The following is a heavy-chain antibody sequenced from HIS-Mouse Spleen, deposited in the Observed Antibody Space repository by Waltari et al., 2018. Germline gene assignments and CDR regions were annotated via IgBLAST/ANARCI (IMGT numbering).Heavy chain of an antibody. CDR2: IDWEDDQ. CDR3: ARIAEGYTSGWYAFDY. J-gene: IGHJ4*02. Sequence: QVTLRESGPALVKPTQTLTLTCTFSGFSLSTSGMCVSWIRQPPGKALEWLARIDWEDDQYYSTSLKTRLTISRDTSKNQVVLTMTNMDPLDTATYYCARIAEGYTSGWYAFDYWGQGTLVTVSS. D-gene: IGHD6-19*01. CDR1: GFSLSTSGMC. V-gene: IGHV2-70*15.